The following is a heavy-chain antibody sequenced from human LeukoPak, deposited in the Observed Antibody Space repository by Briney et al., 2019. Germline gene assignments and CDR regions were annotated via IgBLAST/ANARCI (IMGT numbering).Heavy chain of an antibody. CDR2: IHHSGSA. CDR3: ARQGEYVVDY. V-gene: IGHV4-4*02. D-gene: IGHD2/OR15-2a*01. Sequence: PSGTLSLTCTVSGGSISSGYWWSWVRQPPGKGLEWIAEIHHSGSANYNPSLKSRVTISVDKSNNQFSLNLSSVTAADTAVYYCARQGEYVVDYWGQGTLVTVSS. CDR1: GGSISSGYW. J-gene: IGHJ4*02.